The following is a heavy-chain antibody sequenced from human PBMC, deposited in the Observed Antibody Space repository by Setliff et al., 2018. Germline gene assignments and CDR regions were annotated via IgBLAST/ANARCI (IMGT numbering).Heavy chain of an antibody. J-gene: IGHJ5*02. D-gene: IGHD7-27*01. CDR3: SRGSTGAYDP. CDR2: ISAYTGNA. CDR1: GYIFSSYG. Sequence: ASVKVSCKAPGYIFSSYGVSWVRQAPGQGLEWMGWISAYTGNAYYAHKLQDRVTMTTDTSTGTAYMELRSLTSDDTAVYYCSRGSTGAYDPWGQGTLVTVSS. V-gene: IGHV1-18*01.